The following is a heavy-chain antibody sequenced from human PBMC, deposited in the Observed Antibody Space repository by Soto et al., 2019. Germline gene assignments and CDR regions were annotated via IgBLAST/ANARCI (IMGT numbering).Heavy chain of an antibody. CDR1: GYTFTSYD. CDR2: MNPNSGNT. CDR3: ARGNLRFLDPGSQRYYYYFGMDV. D-gene: IGHD3-3*01. Sequence: GASVKVSCKASGYTFTSYDINWVRQATGQGLEWMGWMNPNSGNTGYAQKFQGRVTITRNTSTSTAYMELSSLRSEDTAVYYCARGNLRFLDPGSQRYYYYFGMDVWGQGTTVTVSS. J-gene: IGHJ6*02. V-gene: IGHV1-8*01.